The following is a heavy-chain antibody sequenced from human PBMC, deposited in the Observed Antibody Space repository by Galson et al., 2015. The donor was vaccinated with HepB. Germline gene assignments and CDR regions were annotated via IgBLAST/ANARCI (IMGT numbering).Heavy chain of an antibody. V-gene: IGHV3-30*18. CDR3: AKDGQSSSWYFRQEKEDAFDI. CDR1: GFTFSGYG. D-gene: IGHD6-13*01. CDR2: ISYDGSNK. J-gene: IGHJ3*02. Sequence: CAASGFTFSGYGMHWVRQAPGKGLEWVAVISYDGSNKYYADFVKGRFTISRDNSKNTLYLQMNSLRAEDTAVYYCAKDGQSSSWYFRQEKEDAFDIWGQGTMVTVSS.